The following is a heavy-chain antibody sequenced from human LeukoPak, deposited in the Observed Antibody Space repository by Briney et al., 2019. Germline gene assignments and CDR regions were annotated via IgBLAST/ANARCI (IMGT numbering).Heavy chain of an antibody. V-gene: IGHV1-69*04. CDR1: GGTFSSYA. J-gene: IGHJ5*02. CDR2: IIPILGIA. D-gene: IGHD6-19*01. CDR3: ASVLSGIAVAGSFDP. Sequence: SVKLSCKASGGTFSSYAISWVRQAPGQGLEWMGRIIPILGIANYAQKFQGRVTITADKSTSTAYMELSSLRSEDTAVYYCASVLSGIAVAGSFDPWGQGTLVTVSS.